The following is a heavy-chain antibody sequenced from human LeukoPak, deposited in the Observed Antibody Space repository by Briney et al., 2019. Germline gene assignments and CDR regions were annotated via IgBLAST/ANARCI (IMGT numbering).Heavy chain of an antibody. CDR2: INHSGST. CDR3: ASVATILTGYYPTFDY. V-gene: IGHV4-34*01. Sequence: SETLSLTCAVYGGSFSGYYWSWIRQPPGKGLEWIGEINHSGSTNYNPSLKSRVTISVDTSKNQFSLKLSSVTAADTAVYYCASVATILTGYYPTFDYWGQGTLVTVSS. J-gene: IGHJ4*02. D-gene: IGHD3-9*01. CDR1: GGSFSGYY.